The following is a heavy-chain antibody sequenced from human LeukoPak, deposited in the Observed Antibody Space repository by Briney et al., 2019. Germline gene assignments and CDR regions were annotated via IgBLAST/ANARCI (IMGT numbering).Heavy chain of an antibody. Sequence: PGGSLRLSCAASEFTFTSYELNWVRQAPGKGLEWVSYISSSGNTISYADSVKGRFTISRDNAKNSLYLQVSSLRAEDTAVYYCARGPSIAARYDAFDIWGQGTMVTVSS. J-gene: IGHJ3*02. V-gene: IGHV3-48*03. CDR1: EFTFTSYE. CDR3: ARGPSIAARYDAFDI. CDR2: ISSSGNTI. D-gene: IGHD6-6*01.